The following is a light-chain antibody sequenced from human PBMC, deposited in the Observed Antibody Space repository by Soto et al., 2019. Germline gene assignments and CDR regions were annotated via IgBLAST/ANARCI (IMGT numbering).Light chain of an antibody. CDR1: QSVSSN. Sequence: EIVMTQSPATLSVSPGERATLSCRASQSVSSNLAWYQQKPGQAPRLLIYGASTRATGIPARFSGSGSVTEFTLTISSLQSEDLAVYYCQQYNNWPLMYTFGQGTKLEIK. CDR3: QQYNNWPLMYT. J-gene: IGKJ2*01. CDR2: GAS. V-gene: IGKV3-15*01.